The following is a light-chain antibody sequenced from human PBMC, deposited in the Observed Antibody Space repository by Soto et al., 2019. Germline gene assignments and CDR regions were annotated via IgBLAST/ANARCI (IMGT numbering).Light chain of an antibody. CDR1: SSDVGDDNS. Sequence: QPVLTQPASVSGSPGQSITISCTGTSSDVGDDNSVSWYQQHPGTAPKLMLYEVTHRPSGVSDRFSGSKSGNTASLTISGLQAEDEADYYCTSYTSSSTLYVFGPGTKVTVL. V-gene: IGLV2-14*01. CDR2: EVT. J-gene: IGLJ1*01. CDR3: TSYTSSSTLYV.